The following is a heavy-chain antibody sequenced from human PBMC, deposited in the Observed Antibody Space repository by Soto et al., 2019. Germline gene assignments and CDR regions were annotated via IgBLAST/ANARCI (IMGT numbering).Heavy chain of an antibody. CDR1: GFSLSTYDMG. CDR2: IYWDDGK. CDR3: AHAGDYDLLTFDH. V-gene: IGHV2-5*02. Sequence: SQTLSLTCDFSGFSLSTYDMGVAWIRQPPGKALEWLALIYWDDGKRYSPSLKDRLAISKDTSSNQVVLTITNMDPGDTATYFCAHAGDYDLLTFDHWGPGTLVTVSS. J-gene: IGHJ4*02. D-gene: IGHD4-17*01.